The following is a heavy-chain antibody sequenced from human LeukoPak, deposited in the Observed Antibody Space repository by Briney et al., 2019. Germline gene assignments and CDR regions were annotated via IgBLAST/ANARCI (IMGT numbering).Heavy chain of an antibody. Sequence: GGSLRLSCAASGFTFSSYAMSWVRQAPGKGLEWVSSISSSSSYIYYADSVKGRFTISTDNAKNSLYLQMNSLRAEDTALYYCARDYGSSGPDAFDIWGQGTMVTVSS. V-gene: IGHV3-21*01. CDR3: ARDYGSSGPDAFDI. CDR1: GFTFSSYA. J-gene: IGHJ3*02. CDR2: ISSSSSYI. D-gene: IGHD3-22*01.